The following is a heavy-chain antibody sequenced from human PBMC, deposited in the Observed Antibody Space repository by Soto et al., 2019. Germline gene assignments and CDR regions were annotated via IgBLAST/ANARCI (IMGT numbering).Heavy chain of an antibody. V-gene: IGHV4-39*01. Sequence: QLQLQESGPGLVKPSETLSLTCTVSGGSISSYYWGWIRRPPGKGLEWIGSIYYSGSTYYNPSLXSXAXIXXDTSKNPFSLQLSSVTAADTAVYYCARRWGYSFDSWGQGTLVTVSS. J-gene: IGHJ4*02. CDR2: IYYSGST. CDR3: ARRWGYSFDS. CDR1: GGSISSYY. D-gene: IGHD7-27*01.